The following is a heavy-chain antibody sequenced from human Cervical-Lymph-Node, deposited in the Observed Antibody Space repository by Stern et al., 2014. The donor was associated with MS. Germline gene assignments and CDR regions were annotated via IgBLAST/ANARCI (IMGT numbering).Heavy chain of an antibody. D-gene: IGHD1-26*01. CDR3: VKGLRRVDFDYFDV. CDR1: GFTFSTYA. V-gene: IGHV3-30*18. CDR2: ISYDGSQT. J-gene: IGHJ4*02. Sequence: QVQLVESGGGVVQPGRSLRLSCVASGFTFSTYAMHWVRQAPGKGLEWVAVISYDGSQTYYADPVKGRFSISRDNSKDTLFLQMKSLRAEDTAQYYCVKGLRRVDFDYFDVWGQGIQVTVSS.